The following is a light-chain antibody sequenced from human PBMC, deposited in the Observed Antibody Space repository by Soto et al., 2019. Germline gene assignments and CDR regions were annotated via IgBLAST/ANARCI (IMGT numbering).Light chain of an antibody. CDR3: QQFKNYVT. V-gene: IGKV1-9*01. J-gene: IGKJ5*01. Sequence: IQLTESPSSLTASVGDRVTISFRASQGISSHLAWYQQKPGKAPRLLIYAASTLQSGVPSRFSGSGSGTDFTLTITSLEPEDFATYYCQQFKNYVTFGQGTRLEIK. CDR2: AAS. CDR1: QGISSH.